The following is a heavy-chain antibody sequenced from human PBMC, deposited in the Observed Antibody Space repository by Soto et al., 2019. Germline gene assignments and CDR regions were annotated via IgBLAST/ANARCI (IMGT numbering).Heavy chain of an antibody. Sequence: ASVKVSCKASGYTFTGYYMNWVRQAPGQGLEWMGWINPNSGGTDYAQKLQGRVTMTTDTSTSTAYMELRSLRSDDTAVYYCARDLGTIYYDFWSGYGERPAFDYWGQGTLVTVSS. CDR3: ARDLGTIYYDFWSGYGERPAFDY. V-gene: IGHV1-2*02. J-gene: IGHJ4*02. D-gene: IGHD3-3*01. CDR2: INPNSGGT. CDR1: GYTFTGYY.